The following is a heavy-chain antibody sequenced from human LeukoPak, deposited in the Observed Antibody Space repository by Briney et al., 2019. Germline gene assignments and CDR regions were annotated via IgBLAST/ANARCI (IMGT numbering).Heavy chain of an antibody. J-gene: IGHJ4*02. Sequence: SVTLSLTWTVSVDSVSSGSYYWSWVRQAPGKGLEWIGYIYYSASTNYNASLKSRVTISVDTSNNQFSLKLSSVTAADTAVYYCARGSPGYSYGWGQGTLVTVSS. CDR2: IYYSAST. CDR1: VDSVSSGSYY. V-gene: IGHV4-61*01. CDR3: ARGSPGYSYG. D-gene: IGHD5-18*01.